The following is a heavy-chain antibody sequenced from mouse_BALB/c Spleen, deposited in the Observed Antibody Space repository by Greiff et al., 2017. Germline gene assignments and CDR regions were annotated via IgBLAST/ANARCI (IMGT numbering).Heavy chain of an antibody. Sequence: ESGPGLVKPSQSLSLTCSVTGYSITSGYYWNWIRQFPGNKLEWMGYISYDGSNNYNPSLKNRISITRDTSKNQFFLKLNSVTTEDTATYYCARNYDSRNWFAYWGQGTLVTVSA. J-gene: IGHJ3*01. CDR3: ARNYDSRNWFAY. CDR1: GYSITSGYY. CDR2: ISYDGSN. V-gene: IGHV3-6*02. D-gene: IGHD2-4*01.